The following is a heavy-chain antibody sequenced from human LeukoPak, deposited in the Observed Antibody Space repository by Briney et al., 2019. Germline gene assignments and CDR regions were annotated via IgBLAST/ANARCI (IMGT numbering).Heavy chain of an antibody. CDR3: ATYSSGMDWYFDY. V-gene: IGHV1-46*01. D-gene: IGHD6-19*01. J-gene: IGHJ4*01. Sequence: GASVKVSCKASGYTFTSYYMHWVRQAPGQGLEWIGIINPSGGSTSYAQKFQGRVTMTRDTSTSTVYMELSSLRSEDTAVYYCATYSSGMDWYFDYWGQGTLVTVSS. CDR2: INPSGGST. CDR1: GYTFTSYY.